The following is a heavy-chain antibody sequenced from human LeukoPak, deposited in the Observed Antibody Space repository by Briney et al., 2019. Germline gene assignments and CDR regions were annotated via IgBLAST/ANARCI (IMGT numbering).Heavy chain of an antibody. J-gene: IGHJ4*02. CDR3: ARDSGHSSGWYTY. CDR1: GFTFSSYW. Sequence: PGGSLRLSCAASGFTFSSYWMHWVRQAPGKGLVWVSRINSDGSSTSYADSVKGRFTISRDNSKNTLYLQMNSLRADDTAVYYCARDSGHSSGWYTYWGQGTLVTVSS. V-gene: IGHV3-74*01. CDR2: INSDGSST. D-gene: IGHD6-19*01.